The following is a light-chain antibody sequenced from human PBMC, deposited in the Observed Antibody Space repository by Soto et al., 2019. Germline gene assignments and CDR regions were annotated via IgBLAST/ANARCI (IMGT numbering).Light chain of an antibody. J-gene: IGLJ3*02. Sequence: QSVLTQPPSASGTPGQRVTISCSGSSSNIGSNYVYWYQQLPGTAPKLLIYRNNQRHSGVPDRFSGSKSGTSASLAISGLRSEDEADYYCSAWDDSLRGVVFGGGTKLTVL. V-gene: IGLV1-47*01. CDR2: RNN. CDR1: SSNIGSNY. CDR3: SAWDDSLRGVV.